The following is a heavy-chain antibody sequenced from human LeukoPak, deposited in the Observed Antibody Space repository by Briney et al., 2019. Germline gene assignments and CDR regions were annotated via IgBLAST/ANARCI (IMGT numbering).Heavy chain of an antibody. CDR2: ITGTSTYI. Sequence: GGSLRLSCAASGFTFSIYSMNWVRQAPGKGLEWVSSITGTSTYIYYADSVKGRFTISRDNAKDSLYLQMNSLRAEDTAVYYCAMGRGVFDYWGQGTLVTVSS. CDR3: AMGRGVFDY. V-gene: IGHV3-21*04. J-gene: IGHJ4*02. D-gene: IGHD3-10*01. CDR1: GFTFSIYS.